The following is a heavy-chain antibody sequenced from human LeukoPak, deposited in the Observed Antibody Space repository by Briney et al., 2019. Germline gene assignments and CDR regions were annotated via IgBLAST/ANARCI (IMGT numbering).Heavy chain of an antibody. Sequence: GESLQISCKGSGYSFTSYWIGWVRQMPGKGLEWMGIIYPGDSDTRYSPSFQGQVTISADKSISTAYLQWSSLKASDTAMYYCASTWFGEAPAFDIWGQGTMVTVSS. CDR3: ASTWFGEAPAFDI. D-gene: IGHD3-10*01. V-gene: IGHV5-51*01. CDR1: GYSFTSYW. J-gene: IGHJ3*02. CDR2: IYPGDSDT.